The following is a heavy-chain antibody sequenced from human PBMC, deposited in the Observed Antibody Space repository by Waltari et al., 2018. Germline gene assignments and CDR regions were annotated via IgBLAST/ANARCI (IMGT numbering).Heavy chain of an antibody. D-gene: IGHD3-22*01. J-gene: IGHJ5*02. CDR1: GYTLTELS. Sequence: QVQLVQSGAEVKKPGASVKVSCKVSGYTLTELSMHWVRQAPGKGLEWMGGVEPEDGETIYAQKCQGRVTMTEDTSTDTAYMELSSLRSEDTAVYYCATLDSSGYLNWFDPWGQGTLVTVSS. V-gene: IGHV1-24*01. CDR2: VEPEDGET. CDR3: ATLDSSGYLNWFDP.